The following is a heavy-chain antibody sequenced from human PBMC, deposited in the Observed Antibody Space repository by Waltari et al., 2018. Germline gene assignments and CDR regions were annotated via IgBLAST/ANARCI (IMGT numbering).Heavy chain of an antibody. D-gene: IGHD3-22*01. Sequence: EVQLVESGGGLVKPGGSLRLSCAASGFTFSSYRMTWVRQAPGKGLECVSSISSSSSYIYYADSVKGRFTISRDNAKNSLYLQMNSLRAEDTAVYYCARALYYYDSSGYSDYWGQGTLVTVSS. V-gene: IGHV3-21*01. CDR2: ISSSSSYI. CDR1: GFTFSSYR. J-gene: IGHJ4*02. CDR3: ARALYYYDSSGYSDY.